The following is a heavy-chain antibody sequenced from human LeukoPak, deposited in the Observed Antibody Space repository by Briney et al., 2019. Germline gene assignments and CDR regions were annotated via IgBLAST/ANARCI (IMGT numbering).Heavy chain of an antibody. CDR1: GGSISSYY. Sequence: SETLSLTCTVSGGSISSYYWSWIRQPAGKGLEWIGRIYTSGSTNYNPSLKSRATMSVDTSKNQFSLKLSSVTAADTAVYYCARESIAVAGSNWFDPWGQGTLVTASS. D-gene: IGHD6-19*01. V-gene: IGHV4-4*07. CDR2: IYTSGST. CDR3: ARESIAVAGSNWFDP. J-gene: IGHJ5*02.